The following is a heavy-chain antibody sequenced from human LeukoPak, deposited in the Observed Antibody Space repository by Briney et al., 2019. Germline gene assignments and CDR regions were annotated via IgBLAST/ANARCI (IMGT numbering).Heavy chain of an antibody. Sequence: GGSLRLSCAGSGFPFSSYSMNWVRQAPGKGLEWISSISMSNFYIYYADSVKGRFTISRDNAKNSLYLQMNSLRAEDTAVYYCARDRGPGDGDYAAPFDYWGQGTLVTVSS. CDR2: ISMSNFYI. CDR3: ARDRGPGDGDYAAPFDY. V-gene: IGHV3-21*01. D-gene: IGHD4-17*01. J-gene: IGHJ4*02. CDR1: GFPFSSYS.